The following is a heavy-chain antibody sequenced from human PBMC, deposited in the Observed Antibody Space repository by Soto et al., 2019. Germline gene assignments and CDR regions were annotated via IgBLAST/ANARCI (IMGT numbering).Heavy chain of an antibody. V-gene: IGHV4-39*01. J-gene: IGHJ4*02. CDR1: GGSISSSSYY. D-gene: IGHD3-9*01. CDR2: IYYSGST. CDR3: ATLPLRYFDWLYN. Sequence: SETLSLTCTVSGGSISSSSYYWGWIRQPPGKGLEWIGSIYYSGSTYYNPSLKSRVTISVDTSKNQFSLKLSSVTAADTAVYYCATLPLRYFDWLYNWGQGTLVTVSS.